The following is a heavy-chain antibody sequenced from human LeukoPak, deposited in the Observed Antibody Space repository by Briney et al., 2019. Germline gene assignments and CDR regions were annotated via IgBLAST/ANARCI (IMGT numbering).Heavy chain of an antibody. V-gene: IGHV3-48*03. CDR2: ISSSGSTI. D-gene: IGHD3-22*01. J-gene: IGHJ4*02. CDR3: ARETGYDSSGYWYFDY. CDR1: GFTFSSYE. Sequence: GGSLRLSCAASGFTFSSYEMNWVRQAPGKGLEWVSYISSSGSTIYYADSVKGRFTISRDNAKNSLYLQMNSLRAEDTAVYYCARETGYDSSGYWYFDYWGQGTLVTVSS.